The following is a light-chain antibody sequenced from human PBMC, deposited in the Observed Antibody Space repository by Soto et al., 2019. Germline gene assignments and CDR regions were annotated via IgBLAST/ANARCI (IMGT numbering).Light chain of an antibody. CDR1: QGISSY. CDR2: AAS. V-gene: IGKV1-9*01. Sequence: IQLIQSPSSLSASVGDRVTITCRASQGISSYLAWYQQKPGKAPKLLIYAASTLQSGVPSRFSGSGSGTDFTLTISSLQPEDFATYYCQKLNSYPLPFGGGTKVDIK. J-gene: IGKJ4*01. CDR3: QKLNSYPLP.